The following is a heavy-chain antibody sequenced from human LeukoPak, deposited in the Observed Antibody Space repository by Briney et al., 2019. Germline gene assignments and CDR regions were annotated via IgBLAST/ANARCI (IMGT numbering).Heavy chain of an antibody. CDR1: GVSFDDYY. J-gene: IGHJ4*02. Sequence: RSSETLSLTCAVSGVSFDDYYWAWVRQTPGKGLEWIGEINHSGYTNDSPSLKSRVTLSIDTSRKQFFLNLRSVTVADAGTYYCTRMTTGHDYWGQGTLVTVSS. CDR2: INHSGYT. CDR3: TRMTTGHDY. D-gene: IGHD4-17*01. V-gene: IGHV4-34*01.